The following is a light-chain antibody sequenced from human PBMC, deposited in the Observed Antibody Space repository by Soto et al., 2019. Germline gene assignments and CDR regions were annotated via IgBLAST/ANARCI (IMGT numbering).Light chain of an antibody. CDR2: GGS. CDR1: QSVSNNY. Sequence: EIVLTQSPGTLSLSPGERATLSCRTSQSVSNNYLAWYQQKPGQALRLLIYGGSSRATGIPDRFSGSGSGTDFTLTISRLEPEDFAVYYCQQRGGSPPTWTFGQGTKVDI. J-gene: IGKJ1*01. V-gene: IGKV3-20*01. CDR3: QQRGGSPPTWT.